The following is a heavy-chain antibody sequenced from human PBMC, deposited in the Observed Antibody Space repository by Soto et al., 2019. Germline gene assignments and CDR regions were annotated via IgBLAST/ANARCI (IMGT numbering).Heavy chain of an antibody. CDR1: GFTFSSYG. CDR3: AIAGYCSGGSCYSPNDFDI. Sequence: QVQLVESGGGVVQPGRSLRLSCAASGFTFSSYGMHWVRQAPGKGLEWVAVIWYDGSNKYYADSVKGRFTISRDNSKNTLYLKMNSLRAEDTAVYYCAIAGYCSGGSCYSPNDFDIWGQGTMVTVSS. V-gene: IGHV3-33*01. D-gene: IGHD2-15*01. J-gene: IGHJ3*02. CDR2: IWYDGSNK.